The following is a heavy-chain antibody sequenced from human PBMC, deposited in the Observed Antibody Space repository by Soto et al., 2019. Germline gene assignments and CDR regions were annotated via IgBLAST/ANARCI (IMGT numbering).Heavy chain of an antibody. CDR1: GGSVTSEGYY. Sequence: SETLSLTCTVSGGSVTSEGYYWSWIRQPPGKVLEWVGYVYNRGSTQYNPSLESRVTISVDTSKNQVTLKLSSVTAADAAVYYCARDRGQVRAYTYGSNNYYYYGLDVWGPGTTVTVSS. V-gene: IGHV4-61*08. D-gene: IGHD5-18*01. J-gene: IGHJ6*02. CDR3: ARDRGQVRAYTYGSNNYYYYGLDV. CDR2: VYNRGST.